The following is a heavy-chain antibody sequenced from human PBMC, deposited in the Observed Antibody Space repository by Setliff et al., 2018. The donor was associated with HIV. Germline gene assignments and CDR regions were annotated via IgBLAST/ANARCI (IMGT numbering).Heavy chain of an antibody. D-gene: IGHD2-2*01. J-gene: IGHJ6*02. CDR3: ARGHCSGTNCYGVDYYGMDV. Sequence: KPSETLSLTCTVSGGSISSHYWSWIRQPPGKGLEWIGSIYYNGITNYNPSLKSRVTVSVDTSKNQFSLNLTSVTAADTAVYYCARGHCSGTNCYGVDYYGMDVWGQGTTVTVS. CDR2: IYYNGIT. CDR1: GGSISSHY. V-gene: IGHV4-59*11.